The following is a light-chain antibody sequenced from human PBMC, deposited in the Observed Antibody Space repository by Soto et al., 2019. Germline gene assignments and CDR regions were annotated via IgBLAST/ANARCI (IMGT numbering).Light chain of an antibody. J-gene: IGKJ1*01. CDR1: RSLVHSDGNTF. Sequence: DVVMTQSPFSLPATLGQPASISCRSSRSLVHSDGNTFVNWFQQRPGQSPRRLIYKVSNRDSGVPDRFSASGSGTDFTLKISRVEAEDVAIYYGMQGTYCPPTFGQGTKVEIK. CDR3: MQGTYCPPT. V-gene: IGKV2-30*02. CDR2: KVS.